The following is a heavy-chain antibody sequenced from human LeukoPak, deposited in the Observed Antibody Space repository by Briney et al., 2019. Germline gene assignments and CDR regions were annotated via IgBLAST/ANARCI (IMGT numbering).Heavy chain of an antibody. CDR3: ARGPYSSGWDDAFDI. Sequence: PWETLSLTCTVSGGSISSYYWSWIRQPAGKGLDWIGRIYASGSTNYNPSLKSRVTMSVDTSKNQFSLKLSSVTAADAAVYYCARGPYSSGWDDAFDIWGQGTMVTVSS. CDR1: GGSISSYY. CDR2: IYASGST. J-gene: IGHJ3*02. D-gene: IGHD6-19*01. V-gene: IGHV4-4*07.